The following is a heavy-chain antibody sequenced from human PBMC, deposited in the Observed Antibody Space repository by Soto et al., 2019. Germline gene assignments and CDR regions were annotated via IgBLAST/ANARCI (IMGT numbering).Heavy chain of an antibody. CDR1: GESLSGTIYY. V-gene: IGHV4-39*02. CDR2: IYYSGSN. Sequence: SETLSLTCIVSGESLSGTIYYWGWIRQPPGKGLEWIGSIYYSGSNYYNPSLKSRVTISVDTSKNHFPLKLTSVTAADTAVYYCARPGGSGWFYFGSWGQGSRVTVSS. CDR3: ARPGGSGWFYFGS. D-gene: IGHD6-13*01. J-gene: IGHJ4*02.